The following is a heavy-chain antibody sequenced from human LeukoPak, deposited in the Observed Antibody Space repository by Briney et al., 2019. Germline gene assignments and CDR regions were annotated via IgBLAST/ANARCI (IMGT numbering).Heavy chain of an antibody. J-gene: IGHJ4*02. V-gene: IGHV1-46*01. D-gene: IGHD6-19*01. CDR1: GGTFSSYA. Sequence: ASVKVSCKASGGTFSSYAISWVRQAPGQGLEWMGIINPSGGSTSYAQKFQGRVTMTRDTSTSTVYMELSSLRSEDTAVYYCARDVGRGSGNFDYWGQGTLVTVSS. CDR3: ARDVGRGSGNFDY. CDR2: INPSGGST.